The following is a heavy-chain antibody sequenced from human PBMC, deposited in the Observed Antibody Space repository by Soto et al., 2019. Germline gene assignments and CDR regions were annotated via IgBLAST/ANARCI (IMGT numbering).Heavy chain of an antibody. Sequence: GASVKVSCVASEFTFNSYAMSWVRQAPGMGLEWVSSIIGSGAITYYADSVKGRFTISRDNSKSTLYLQMSSLRVEDTALYYCAKDARDTGGNSGIDYWGQGTLVTVSS. CDR2: IIGSGAIT. V-gene: IGHV3-23*01. CDR3: AKDARDTGGNSGIDY. CDR1: EFTFNSYA. D-gene: IGHD2-21*02. J-gene: IGHJ4*02.